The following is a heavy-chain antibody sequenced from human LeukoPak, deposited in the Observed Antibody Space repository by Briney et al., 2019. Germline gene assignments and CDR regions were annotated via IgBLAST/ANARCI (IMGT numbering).Heavy chain of an antibody. D-gene: IGHD3-16*01. CDR2: MNPNSGDT. Sequence: APVKVSCKASGYTFTNYPINWVRQATGQGLEWMGWMNPNSGDTVYAQKFRGRFTVTRNTSVNTAYMELSSLRSEDTAVYYCATWGDWGQGTLVTVSS. J-gene: IGHJ4*02. CDR1: GYTFTNYP. CDR3: ATWGD. V-gene: IGHV1-8*03.